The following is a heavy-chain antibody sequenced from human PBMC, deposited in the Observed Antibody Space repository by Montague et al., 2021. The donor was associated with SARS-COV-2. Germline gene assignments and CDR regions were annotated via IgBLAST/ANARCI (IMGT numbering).Heavy chain of an antibody. CDR1: GGSITNNIDY. Sequence: SETLSLTCTVSGGSITNNIDYCAWIRQPPGKGLEWIGSTYYTGNTYYNPSLKSQVTISVVTSKNHFTLKMSSVTAAETAVYYCARLTRDFDSSGTPSAFDFWGQGTKVTVSS. D-gene: IGHD3-22*01. CDR3: ARLTRDFDSSGTPSAFDF. V-gene: IGHV4-39*02. CDR2: TYYTGNT. J-gene: IGHJ3*01.